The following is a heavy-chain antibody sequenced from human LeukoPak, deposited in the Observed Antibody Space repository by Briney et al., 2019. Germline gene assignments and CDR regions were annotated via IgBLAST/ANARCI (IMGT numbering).Heavy chain of an antibody. CDR2: IIPILGIA. CDR1: GGTFSSYA. Sequence: SVKVPCKASGGTFSSYAISWVRQAPGQGLEWMGRIIPILGIANYAQKFQGRVTITADKSTSTAYMELSSLRSEDTAVYYCASLVRDGYNRITDYWGQGTLVTVSS. J-gene: IGHJ4*02. V-gene: IGHV1-69*04. D-gene: IGHD5-24*01. CDR3: ASLVRDGYNRITDY.